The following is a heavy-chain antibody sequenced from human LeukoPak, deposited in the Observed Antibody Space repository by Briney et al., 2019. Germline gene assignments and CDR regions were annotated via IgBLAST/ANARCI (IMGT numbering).Heavy chain of an antibody. CDR1: GGSISSYY. CDR3: ARGLLGRAGAFDT. CDR2: IYYSGST. V-gene: IGHV4-59*08. Sequence: SETLSLTCTVSGGSISSYYWSWIRQPPGKGLEWIGYIYYSGSTNYNPSLKSRVTISVDTSKNQFSLKLSSVTAADTAVYYCARGLLGRAGAFDTWGQGTMVTVSS. J-gene: IGHJ3*02.